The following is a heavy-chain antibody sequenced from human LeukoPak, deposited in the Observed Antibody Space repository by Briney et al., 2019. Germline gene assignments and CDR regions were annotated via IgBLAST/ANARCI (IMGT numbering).Heavy chain of an antibody. V-gene: IGHV3-30*04. CDR1: GFTFSTYS. D-gene: IGHD5-18*01. CDR2: ISSDGRNN. J-gene: IGHJ4*02. Sequence: PGRSLRLSCAASGFTFSTYSMHWVRQAPGKGLEWVAVISSDGRNNYYADSVKGRFTISRDNSKNTLYLQMNSLRAEDTAVYYCAREGYSYGHFDYWGQGTLVTVSS. CDR3: AREGYSYGHFDY.